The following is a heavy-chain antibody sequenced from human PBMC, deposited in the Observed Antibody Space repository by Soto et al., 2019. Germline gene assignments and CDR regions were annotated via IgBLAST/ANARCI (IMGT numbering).Heavy chain of an antibody. CDR2: IWYDGSNK. CDR1: GFTFSSYG. V-gene: IGHV3-33*01. D-gene: IGHD2-2*01. CDR3: AREPDIVVVPAATHGAFDI. Sequence: GGSLRLSCAASGFTFSSYGMHWVRQAPGKGLEWVAVIWYDGSNKYYADSVKGRFTISRDNSKNTLYLQMNSLRAEDTAVYYCAREPDIVVVPAATHGAFDIWGQGTMVTVSS. J-gene: IGHJ3*02.